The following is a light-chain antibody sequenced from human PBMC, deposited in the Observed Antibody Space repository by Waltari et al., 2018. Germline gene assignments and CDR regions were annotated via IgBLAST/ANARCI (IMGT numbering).Light chain of an antibody. V-gene: IGLV1-47*01. Sequence: QSVLAQPPPASGTPGQGVILSCSGTRPHHVYSFFHWYQQFPGTAPKVPIQRNSQRPSGVPDRFSGSKSGTSASLAISGLRPEDEADYYCGAWDGTLSAVAFGGGTKLTVL. CDR2: RNS. CDR3: GAWDGTLSAVA. J-gene: IGLJ2*01. CDR1: RPHHVYSF.